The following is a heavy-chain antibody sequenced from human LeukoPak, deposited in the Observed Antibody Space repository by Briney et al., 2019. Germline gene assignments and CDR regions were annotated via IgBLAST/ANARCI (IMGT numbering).Heavy chain of an antibody. Sequence: PSETLSLTCNVSGVSISSSSYYWGWIRQPPGKGLEWIGSIYSSGSTYYNSSLKSRVTISIDTSKNQVSLKMSSVTAADTAVYYCARESATEGFDYWGQGTLVTVSS. V-gene: IGHV4-39*02. J-gene: IGHJ4*02. CDR2: IYSSGST. D-gene: IGHD5-12*01. CDR3: ARESATEGFDY. CDR1: GVSISSSSYY.